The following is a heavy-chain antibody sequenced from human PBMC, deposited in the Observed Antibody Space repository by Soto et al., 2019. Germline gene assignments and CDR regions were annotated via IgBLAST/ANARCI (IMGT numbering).Heavy chain of an antibody. D-gene: IGHD1-1*01. CDR2: MNPNSANT. V-gene: IGHV1-8*01. CDR1: GYTFSDYD. J-gene: IGHJ5*02. Sequence: QVQLVQSGAEVRKPGASVKVSCKASGYTFSDYDIGWVRQATGQGLEWMGWMNPNSANTGYAQKFQGRVTMTSDTTISTAYMELDSLTSKHTAVYYCVSAVRNDLLSDPWGQGTLVTVSS. CDR3: VSAVRNDLLSDP.